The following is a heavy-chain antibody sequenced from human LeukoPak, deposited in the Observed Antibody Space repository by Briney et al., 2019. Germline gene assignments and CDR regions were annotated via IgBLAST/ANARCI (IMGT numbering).Heavy chain of an antibody. CDR2: INPNSGGT. CDR3: ARDITHLLELRSYYYMDV. J-gene: IGHJ6*03. CDR1: GYTFTGYY. V-gene: IGHV1-2*02. Sequence: ASVKVSCKASGYTFTGYYMHWVRQAPGQGLEWMGWINPNSGGTNYAQKFRGRVTMTRDTSISTAYMELSRLRSDDTAVYYCARDITHLLELRSYYYMDVWGKGTTVTVSS. D-gene: IGHD1-7*01.